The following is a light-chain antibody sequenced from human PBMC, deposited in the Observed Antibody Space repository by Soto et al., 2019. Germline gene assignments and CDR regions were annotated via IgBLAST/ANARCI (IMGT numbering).Light chain of an antibody. V-gene: IGLV2-8*01. CDR2: EVS. Sequence: QSALTQPPSASGSPGQSVTISCTGTSSDVGGYNYVSWYQQHPGKAPKLMIYEVSKRPSGVPDRFSGSKSGNTASLTVSGLQAEDAADYYCSSYGGGNTVVFGGGTKLTVL. CDR1: SSDVGGYNY. CDR3: SSYGGGNTVV. J-gene: IGLJ2*01.